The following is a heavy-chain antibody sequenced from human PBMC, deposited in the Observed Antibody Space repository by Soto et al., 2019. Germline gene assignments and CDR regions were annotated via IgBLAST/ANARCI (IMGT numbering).Heavy chain of an antibody. J-gene: IGHJ5*02. CDR1: GGSISSYY. V-gene: IGHV4-4*07. CDR2: IYTSGST. CDR3: ARDNGSGSYYNPNWFDP. D-gene: IGHD3-10*01. Sequence: SETLSLTCTVSGGSISSYYWSWIRQPAGKGLEWIGCIYTSGSTNYNPSLKSRVTMSVDTSKNQFSLKLSSVTAADTAVYYCARDNGSGSYYNPNWFDPWGQGTLVTVS.